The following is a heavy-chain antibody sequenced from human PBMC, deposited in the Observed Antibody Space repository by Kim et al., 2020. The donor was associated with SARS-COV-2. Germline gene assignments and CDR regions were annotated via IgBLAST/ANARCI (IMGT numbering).Heavy chain of an antibody. CDR1: GGSVSSGSYY. CDR3: ARGGYYYGVPDY. J-gene: IGHJ4*02. D-gene: IGHD3-10*01. CDR2: IYYSGST. Sequence: SETLSLTCTVSGGSVSSGSYYWSWIRQPPGKGLEWIGYIYYSGSTNYNPSLKSRVTISVDTSKNQFSLKLSSVTAADTAVYYCARGGYYYGVPDYWGQGTLVTVSS. V-gene: IGHV4-61*01.